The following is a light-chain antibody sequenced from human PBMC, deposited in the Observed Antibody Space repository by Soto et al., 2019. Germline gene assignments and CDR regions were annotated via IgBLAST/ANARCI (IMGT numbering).Light chain of an antibody. CDR3: QQYNNWPPIT. V-gene: IGKV3-15*01. J-gene: IGKJ5*01. CDR2: GAS. CDR1: QSVSSN. Sequence: EIVMTQSPATLSVSPGERATLSCRASQSVSSNLAWYQQKPGQAPRLLIYGASARATGIPARFTGSGSGTEFTLTISSLQSEDFAVYSCQQYNNWPPITFGQGTRLENK.